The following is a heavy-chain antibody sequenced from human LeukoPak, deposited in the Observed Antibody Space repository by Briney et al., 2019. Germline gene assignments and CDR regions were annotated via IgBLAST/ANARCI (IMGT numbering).Heavy chain of an antibody. J-gene: IGHJ4*02. D-gene: IGHD6-19*01. CDR3: ARDVRAVAGHFDY. CDR1: GYTFIGYY. Sequence: ASVKVSCKASGYTFIGYYMHWVRQAPGQGLEWMGWINPKSGGTNYAQKFQGRVTMTRDTSISTAYMELSRLRSDDTAVYYCARDVRAVAGHFDYWGQGTLVTVSS. V-gene: IGHV1-2*02. CDR2: INPKSGGT.